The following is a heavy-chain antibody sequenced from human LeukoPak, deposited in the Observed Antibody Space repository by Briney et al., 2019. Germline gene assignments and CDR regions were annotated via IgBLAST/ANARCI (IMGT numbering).Heavy chain of an antibody. V-gene: IGHV3-48*03. CDR3: ASARLYSSSWYCYFDY. CDR1: GMSFSSYE. J-gene: IGHJ4*02. Sequence: PGGSLRLSCAASGMSFSSYEMNWVRQAPGKGLEWVSYISSGGTTIYYADSVKGLFTISRDNAMNSLYLQMNNLRAEDTAVYYCASARLYSSSWYCYFDYWGRGTLVTVSS. D-gene: IGHD6-13*01. CDR2: ISSGGTTI.